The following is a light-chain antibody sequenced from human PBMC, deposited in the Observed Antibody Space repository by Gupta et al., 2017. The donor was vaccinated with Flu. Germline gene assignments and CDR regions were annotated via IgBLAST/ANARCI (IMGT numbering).Light chain of an antibody. V-gene: IGLV2-23*01. CDR2: AGN. CDR1: SSDVGSSNL. J-gene: IGLJ1*01. Sequence: QSALTQPASVSGSPGQSITISCSGTSSDVGSSNLVSWYQQHPGKAPKVIIYAGNKRPSGVSDRVSGSKSGTTESLTIFGLQGEDESYYDSCSRSRGGGEVFGTGTKLTVL. CDR3: CSRSRGGGEV.